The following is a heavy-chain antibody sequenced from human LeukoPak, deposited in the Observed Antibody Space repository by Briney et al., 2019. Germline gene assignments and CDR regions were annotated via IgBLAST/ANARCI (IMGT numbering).Heavy chain of an antibody. D-gene: IGHD3-10*02. CDR1: GLTFNNYA. CDR3: ARSGVFGGTPRGHFDY. V-gene: IGHV3-23*01. J-gene: IGHJ4*02. Sequence: GGSLRLSCAASGLTFNNYAMTWVRQAPGKGLEWVSAISGSGGRTYYADSVKGRFTISRDKSKNALYLQLNSMRAEDTAVSYCARSGVFGGTPRGHFDYWGQGTLVTVSA. CDR2: ISGSGGRT.